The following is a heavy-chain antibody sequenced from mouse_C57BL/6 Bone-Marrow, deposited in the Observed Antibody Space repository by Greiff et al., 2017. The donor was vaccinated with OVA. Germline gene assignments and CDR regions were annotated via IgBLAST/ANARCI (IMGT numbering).Heavy chain of an antibody. D-gene: IGHD1-1*02. J-gene: IGHJ2*01. CDR3: DSYGDLDD. V-gene: IGHV14-4*01. Sequence: VQLQQPGAELVRPGASVKLSCTASGYNFNDYYMHWVKQRPEQGLEWIGRIDPENGDTEYASKFQGKATITVDTSSNTAYLQLRSLTSEDTAVWDCDSYGDLDDWGQGTTLTVSS. CDR2: IDPENGDT. CDR1: GYNFNDYY.